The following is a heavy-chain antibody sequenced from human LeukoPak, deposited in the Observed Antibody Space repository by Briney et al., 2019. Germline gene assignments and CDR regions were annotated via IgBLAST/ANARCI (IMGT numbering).Heavy chain of an antibody. D-gene: IGHD3-10*01. CDR2: INHSGST. Sequence: SETLSLTCAVYGGSFSGYYWSWIRQPPGKGLEWIGEINHSGSTNYNPSLKSRVTISVDTSKNQFSLKLSSVTAADTAVYYCARSRLLWFGELMGGFDYWGQGTLVTVSS. CDR1: GGSFSGYY. CDR3: ARSRLLWFGELMGGFDY. J-gene: IGHJ4*02. V-gene: IGHV4-34*01.